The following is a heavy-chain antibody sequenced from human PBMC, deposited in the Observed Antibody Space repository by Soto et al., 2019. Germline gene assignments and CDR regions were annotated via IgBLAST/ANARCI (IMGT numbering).Heavy chain of an antibody. CDR1: GGTFSSYA. V-gene: IGHV1-69*13. CDR3: ARENSSRWNKRYYYYGMDV. D-gene: IGHD6-13*01. CDR2: IIPIFGTA. J-gene: IGHJ6*02. Sequence: ASVKVSCKASGGTFSSYAISWVRQAPGQGLEWMGGIIPIFGTANYAQKFQGRVTITADESTSTAYMELSSLRSEDTAVYYCARENSSRWNKRYYYYGMDVWGQGTTVTVSS.